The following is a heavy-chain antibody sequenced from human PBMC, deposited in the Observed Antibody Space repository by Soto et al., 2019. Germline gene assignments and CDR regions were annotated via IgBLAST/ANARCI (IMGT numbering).Heavy chain of an antibody. CDR2: IYYSGST. J-gene: IGHJ4*02. CDR3: ARHGPRRYFDY. Sequence: PSETLSLTCTVSGGSISSYYWSWIRQPPGKGLEWIGYIYYSGSTNYNPSLKSRVTISVDTSKNQFSLKLSSVTAADTAVYYCARHGPRRYFDYWGQGTLVTVSS. V-gene: IGHV4-59*01. CDR1: GGSISSYY.